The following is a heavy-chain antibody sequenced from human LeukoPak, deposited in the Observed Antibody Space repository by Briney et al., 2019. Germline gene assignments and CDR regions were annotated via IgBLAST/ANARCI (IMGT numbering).Heavy chain of an antibody. J-gene: IGHJ4*02. CDR2: ISYDGSSK. CDR3: ARDAPYFDY. CDR1: GFTFSSYG. V-gene: IGHV3-30*03. Sequence: GGSLRLSCAASGFTFSSYGMHWVRQAPGKGLEWVAVISYDGSSKYHADSVKGRFTISRDNSENTLYLQMNSLRAEDTAVYYCARDAPYFDYWGQGTLVTVSS.